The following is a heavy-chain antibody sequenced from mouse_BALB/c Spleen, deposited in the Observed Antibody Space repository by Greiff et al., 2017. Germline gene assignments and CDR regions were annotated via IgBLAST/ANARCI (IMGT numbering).Heavy chain of an antibody. J-gene: IGHJ1*01. CDR2: INPYNGDT. CDR1: GYSFTGYF. Sequence: VQLQQSGPELVKPGASVKISCKASGYSFTGYFMNWVKRSNGKGLEWIGRINPYNGDTFYNHKFKGKATLTVDKSSSTAHMELLSLTSEDSAVFYCGRGDYGSSYGYFDVWGAGTTVTVSS. CDR3: GRGDYGSSYGYFDV. V-gene: IGHV1-37*01. D-gene: IGHD1-1*01.